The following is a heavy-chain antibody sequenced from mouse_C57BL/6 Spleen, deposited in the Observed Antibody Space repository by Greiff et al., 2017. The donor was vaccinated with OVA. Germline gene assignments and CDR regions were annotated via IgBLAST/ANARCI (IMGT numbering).Heavy chain of an antibody. J-gene: IGHJ2*01. D-gene: IGHD2-4*01. Sequence: EVQLQQSGPELVKPGASVKISCKASGYTFTDYYMNWVKQSHGKSLEWIGDINPNNGGTSYNQKFKGKATLTVDKSSSTAYMELRSLTSEDSAVYYCASEDDYDGGRMPFDYWGQGTTLTVSS. CDR3: ASEDDYDGGRMPFDY. V-gene: IGHV1-26*01. CDR1: GYTFTDYY. CDR2: INPNNGGT.